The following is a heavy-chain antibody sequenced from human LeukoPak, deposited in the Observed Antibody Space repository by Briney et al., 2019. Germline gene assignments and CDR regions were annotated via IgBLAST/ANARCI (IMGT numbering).Heavy chain of an antibody. V-gene: IGHV4-4*07. CDR1: GGSINSYY. CDR2: IYSSGST. Sequence: SETLSLTCTVSGGSINSYYWSWIRQPAGKGLEWIGRIYSSGSTNYNPSLKSRVTMSVDTSKNQFSLKLSSVTAADTAVYYCARGLGYCSSTSCYTYYYYMDVWGKGTTVTVSS. J-gene: IGHJ6*03. CDR3: ARGLGYCSSTSCYTYYYYMDV. D-gene: IGHD2-2*02.